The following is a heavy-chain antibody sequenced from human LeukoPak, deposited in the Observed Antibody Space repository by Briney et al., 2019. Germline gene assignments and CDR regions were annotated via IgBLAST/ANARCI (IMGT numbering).Heavy chain of an antibody. J-gene: IGHJ4*02. CDR2: IRSKAYGGTT. CDR1: GFTFGDYA. CDR3: SRVGVGDKWTETMDY. Sequence: PGGSLRLSCAASGFTFGDYAVSWLRQAPGKGLEWVGVIRSKAYGGTTEYAASVKGRFIISRDDSKNIAYLQLNSLKTEDTAVYYCSRVGVGDKWTETMDYWGQGTLVTVSS. V-gene: IGHV3-49*03. D-gene: IGHD1-26*01.